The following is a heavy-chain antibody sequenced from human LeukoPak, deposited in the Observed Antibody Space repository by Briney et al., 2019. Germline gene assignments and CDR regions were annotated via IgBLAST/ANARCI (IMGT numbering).Heavy chain of an antibody. Sequence: PSETLSLTCAVYGGSFSGYYWSWIRQPPGKGLEWIGEINHSGSTNYNPSLKSRVTISVDTSKNQFSLKLSSVTAADTAVYYCALASPGYFDYWGQGTLVTVSS. CDR2: INHSGST. CDR1: GGSFSGYY. J-gene: IGHJ4*02. V-gene: IGHV4-34*01. CDR3: ALASPGYFDY.